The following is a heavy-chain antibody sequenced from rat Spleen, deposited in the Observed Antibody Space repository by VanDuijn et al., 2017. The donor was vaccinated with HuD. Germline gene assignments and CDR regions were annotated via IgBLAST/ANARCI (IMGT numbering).Heavy chain of an antibody. D-gene: IGHD1-2*01. J-gene: IGHJ2*01. V-gene: IGHV5-29*01. Sequence: EVQLAGSGGGLVQPGRSLKLSCAASGSTFSDYYMAWVRQAPTKGLEWVATISYDGSSTYYRDSVKGRFTISRDNAKSTLYLQMDSLRSEDTATYYCARRGAAGYYFDYWGQGVRVTVSS. CDR2: ISYDGSST. CDR1: GSTFSDYY. CDR3: ARRGAAGYYFDY.